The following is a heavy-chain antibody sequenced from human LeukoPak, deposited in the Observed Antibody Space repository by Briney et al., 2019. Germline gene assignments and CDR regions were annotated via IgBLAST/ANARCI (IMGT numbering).Heavy chain of an antibody. D-gene: IGHD6-13*01. Sequence: ASVKVSCKVSGYTLTELSMHWVRQAPGKGLEWMGGFDPEDGETIYAQKFQGRVTMTEDTSTDTAYMELSSLRPEDTAVYYCATNVRAGRFSRAFDYWGQGTLVTVSS. CDR1: GYTLTELS. J-gene: IGHJ4*02. CDR3: ATNVRAGRFSRAFDY. CDR2: FDPEDGET. V-gene: IGHV1-24*01.